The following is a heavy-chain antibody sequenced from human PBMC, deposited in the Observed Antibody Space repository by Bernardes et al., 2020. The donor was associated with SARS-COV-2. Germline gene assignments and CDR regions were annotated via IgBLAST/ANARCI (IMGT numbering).Heavy chain of an antibody. V-gene: IGHV4-38-2*02. CDR3: TRGRPETEGVFYYGMDA. D-gene: IGHD1-1*01. CDR2: MSHSGRT. Sequence: SETLSLTCTVSGYSIKSVYFWGWIRQPPGKGLEWIGSMSHSGRTYHNPSLESRVTLLVDTSKNQFSLKLSFVTAADTAVYYCTRGRPETEGVFYYGMDAWGQGTAVTVSS. CDR1: GYSIKSVYF. J-gene: IGHJ6*02.